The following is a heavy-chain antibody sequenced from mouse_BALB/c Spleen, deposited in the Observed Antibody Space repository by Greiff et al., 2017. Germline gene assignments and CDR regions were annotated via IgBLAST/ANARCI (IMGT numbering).Heavy chain of an antibody. J-gene: IGHJ2*01. V-gene: IGHV14-3*02. Sequence: EVQLQQSGAELVKPGASVKLSCTASGFNIKDTYMHWVKQRPEQGLEWIGRIDPANGNTKYDPKFQGKATITADTSSNTAYLQLSSLTSEDTAVYYCARSRKKLGAFDYGGQGTTLTVSS. CDR3: ARSRKKLGAFDY. CDR1: GFNIKDTY. CDR2: IDPANGNT. D-gene: IGHD4-1*01.